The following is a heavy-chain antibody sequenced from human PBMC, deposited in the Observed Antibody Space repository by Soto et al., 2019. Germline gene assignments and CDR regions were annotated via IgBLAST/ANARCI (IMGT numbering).Heavy chain of an antibody. CDR1: GGSVSSGSYY. CDR3: ARGIEGWYQGRYYYGMDV. V-gene: IGHV4-61*01. D-gene: IGHD6-19*01. CDR2: IYYSGST. Sequence: QVQLQESGPGLVKPSETLSLTCTVSGGSVSSGSYYWSWIRQPPGKGLEWIGYIYYSGSTNYNPSLTSRATSSVDTSKNQFSLKLSSVTAADTAVYYCARGIEGWYQGRYYYGMDVWGQGTTVTVSS. J-gene: IGHJ6*02.